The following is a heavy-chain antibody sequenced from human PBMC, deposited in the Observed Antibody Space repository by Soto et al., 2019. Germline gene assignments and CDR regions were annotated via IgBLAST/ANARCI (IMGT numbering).Heavy chain of an antibody. CDR2: IKSSGSPT. CDR1: GFTFSTYA. Sequence: EVQLLESGGGWVQPGGSLRLSCAASGFTFSTYAMTWVRLAPGRGLEWVLGIKSSGSPTDYPESVKGRFTISRDTLMNTLFLDMNGLRAEDTAIYYCSKTPRGGASGDWYFDLWGRGTLVTVSS. D-gene: IGHD3-10*01. CDR3: SKTPRGGASGDWYFDL. J-gene: IGHJ2*01. V-gene: IGHV3-23*05.